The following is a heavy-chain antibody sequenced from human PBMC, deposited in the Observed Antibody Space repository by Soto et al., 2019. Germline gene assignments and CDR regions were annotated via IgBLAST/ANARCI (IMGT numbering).Heavy chain of an antibody. CDR2: IWYDGSNK. V-gene: IGHV3-33*01. CDR1: GFTFSSYG. CDR3: ARGVLALARGVSSAYSWFVP. J-gene: IGHJ5*02. D-gene: IGHD3-10*01. Sequence: QVQLVESGGGVVQPGRSLRLSCAASGFTFSSYGMHWVRQAPGKGLEWVAVIWYDGSNKYYADSVKGRFTISRDNSKNTLYLQMNSLRAEDAAVYYCARGVLALARGVSSAYSWFVPWGQGTLVTVSS.